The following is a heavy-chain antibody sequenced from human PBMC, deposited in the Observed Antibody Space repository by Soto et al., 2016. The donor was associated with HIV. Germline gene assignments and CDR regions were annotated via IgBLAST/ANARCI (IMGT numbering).Heavy chain of an antibody. V-gene: IGHV3-21*01. J-gene: IGHJ4*02. CDR1: EVTFRTYS. D-gene: IGHD6-13*01. Sequence: EVQLVESGGGLVKPGESLRLSCTGSEVTFRTYSMNWVRQAPGKGLEWVSSISRSSTYIYYADSVKGRFTISRDNAKNLLYLQMNSLRAEDTAVYYCARAETYSSSYQDWGQGTLVTVSS. CDR2: ISRSSTYI. CDR3: ARAETYSSSYQD.